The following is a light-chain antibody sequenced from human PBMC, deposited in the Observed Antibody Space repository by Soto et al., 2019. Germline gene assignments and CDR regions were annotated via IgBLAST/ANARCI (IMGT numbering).Light chain of an antibody. CDR2: EVS. CDR1: SSDVGGYNY. CDR3: SSYTSSSTTV. J-gene: IGLJ2*01. Sequence: QSVLTQPASVSGSPGQSITLSCTGTSSDVGGYNYVSWYQQHPGKAPKLMIYEVSNRPSGVSNRFSGSKSGNTASLTISGLQAEDEADYYCSSYTSSSTTVFGGGTKLTVL. V-gene: IGLV2-14*01.